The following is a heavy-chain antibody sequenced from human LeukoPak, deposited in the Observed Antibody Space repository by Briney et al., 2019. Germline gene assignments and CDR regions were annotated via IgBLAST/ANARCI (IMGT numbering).Heavy chain of an antibody. CDR1: GYTFTSYA. V-gene: IGHV7-4-1*02. D-gene: IGHD3-22*01. CDR3: AGGSLLIDY. CDR2: INTNTGNP. J-gene: IGHJ4*02. Sequence: ASVKVSCKASGYTFTSYAMNWVRQAPGQGLEWLGRINTNTGNPTYAQGFTGRFVFSLDTSVSTAYLQISSLKAEDTAVYYCAGGSLLIDYWGQGTLVTVSS.